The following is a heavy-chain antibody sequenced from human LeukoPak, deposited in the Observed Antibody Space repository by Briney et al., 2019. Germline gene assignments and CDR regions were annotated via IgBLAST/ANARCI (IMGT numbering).Heavy chain of an antibody. CDR2: ISYRVSI. Sequence: TLSPTCTVYGGSISSYYWSWIRQPAGTGLEWIGFISYRVSINYNPSLNSRVSISVYAPKSQFSLKMSAVTAADTAVYFCARALTGPTGYFDCWGQGTLVTVSS. D-gene: IGHD7-27*01. CDR3: ARALTGPTGYFDC. J-gene: IGHJ4*02. V-gene: IGHV4-59*01. CDR1: GGSISSYY.